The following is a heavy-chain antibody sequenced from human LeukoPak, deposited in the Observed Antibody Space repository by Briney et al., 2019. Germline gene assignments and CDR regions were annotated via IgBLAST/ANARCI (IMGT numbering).Heavy chain of an antibody. J-gene: IGHJ4*02. CDR1: GFTVSSNY. CDR3: ARESGYSYGLAGFFDY. V-gene: IGHV3-53*01. Sequence: GGSLRLSCAASGFTVSSNYMSWVRQAPGKGLEWVSVIYGDGRIHYADSVKGRFTISRDDSKNTLYLQMNSLRAEDTAVHYCARESGYSYGLAGFFDYWGQGTLVTVSS. CDR2: IYGDGRI. D-gene: IGHD5-18*01.